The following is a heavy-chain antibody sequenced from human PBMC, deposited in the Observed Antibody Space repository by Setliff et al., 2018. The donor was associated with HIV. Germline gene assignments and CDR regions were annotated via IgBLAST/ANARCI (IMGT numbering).Heavy chain of an antibody. CDR3: AVYSSDWYPFFGF. CDR1: AYIFSTYN. Sequence: ASVKVSCKTSAYIFSTYNINWVRQATGQGLEWMGWMNPNSGNTGSAQNFQGRVTMTRNTSISTAYIELSSLRSEDSAVYYCAVYSSDWYPFFGFWGQGTLVTISS. V-gene: IGHV1-8*02. CDR2: MNPNSGNT. J-gene: IGHJ4*02. D-gene: IGHD6-19*01.